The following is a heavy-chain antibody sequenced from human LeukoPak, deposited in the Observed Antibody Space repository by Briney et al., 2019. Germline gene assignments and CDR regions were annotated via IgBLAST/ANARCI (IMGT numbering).Heavy chain of an antibody. Sequence: ASVKDSCKASGYTFTSYGISWVRQAPGQGLEWMGWISAYNGNTNYAQKLQGRVTMTTDTSTSTAYMELRSLRSDDTAVYYCAREYYDFWSGYHNWFDPWGQGTLVTVSS. V-gene: IGHV1-18*01. CDR2: ISAYNGNT. D-gene: IGHD3-3*01. CDR1: GYTFTSYG. J-gene: IGHJ5*02. CDR3: AREYYDFWSGYHNWFDP.